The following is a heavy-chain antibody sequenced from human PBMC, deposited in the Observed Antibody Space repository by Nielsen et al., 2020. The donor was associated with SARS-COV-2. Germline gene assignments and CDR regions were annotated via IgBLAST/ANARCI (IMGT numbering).Heavy chain of an antibody. CDR1: GFTFSSYA. D-gene: IGHD3-9*01. J-gene: IGHJ6*02. Sequence: GGSLRLSCAASGFTFSSYAMHWVRQAPGKGLEWVAVISYDGSNKYYADSVKGRFTISRDNSKNTLYLQMNSLRAEDTAVYYCARDRISTVDWFRYYYYYYGMDVWGQGTTVTVSS. V-gene: IGHV3-30*04. CDR2: ISYDGSNK. CDR3: ARDRISTVDWFRYYYYYYGMDV.